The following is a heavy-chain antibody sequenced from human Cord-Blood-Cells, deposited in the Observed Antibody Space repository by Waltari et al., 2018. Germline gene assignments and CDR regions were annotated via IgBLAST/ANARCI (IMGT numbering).Heavy chain of an antibody. J-gene: IGHJ4*02. V-gene: IGHV4-38-2*02. CDR2: IYHSGST. Sequence: QVQLQESGPGLVKPSETLSLTCTVSGYSISSGYYWGWIRRPPGKGLEWIGSIYHSGSTYYNPSLKSRVTISVDTSKNQFSLKLSSVTAADTAVYYCARVGGFGSGSYYFDYWGQGTLVTVSS. CDR3: ARVGGFGSGSYYFDY. CDR1: GYSISSGYY. D-gene: IGHD3-10*01.